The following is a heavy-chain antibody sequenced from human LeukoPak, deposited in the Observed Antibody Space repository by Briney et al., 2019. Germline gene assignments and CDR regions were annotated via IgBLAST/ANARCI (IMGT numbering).Heavy chain of an antibody. J-gene: IGHJ4*02. Sequence: SETLSLTCTVSGGSISSYYWSWIRQPPGKGLEWIGYIYYSGSTNYNPSLKSRVTTSVDTSKNQFSLKLSSVTAADTAAYYCARDSVYYGIDYFDYWGQGTLVTVSS. V-gene: IGHV4-59*01. D-gene: IGHD3-22*01. CDR1: GGSISSYY. CDR2: IYYSGST. CDR3: ARDSVYYGIDYFDY.